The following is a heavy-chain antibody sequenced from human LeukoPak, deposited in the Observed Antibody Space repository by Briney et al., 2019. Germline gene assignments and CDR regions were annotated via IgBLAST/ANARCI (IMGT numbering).Heavy chain of an antibody. CDR3: ARYTYHYDSSSRRLGGNDAFEF. D-gene: IGHD3-22*01. CDR1: GFTLSNYW. CDR2: INQDGTEK. J-gene: IGHJ3*01. Sequence: EPGGSLRLSCGTSGFTLSNYWMTWVRQAPGKGLEWVANINQDGTEKNCVDSVKGRFTISRDNAKNSLFLQMINLRAEDTAVYYCARYTYHYDSSSRRLGGNDAFEFWGHGTLVTVSS. V-gene: IGHV3-7*01.